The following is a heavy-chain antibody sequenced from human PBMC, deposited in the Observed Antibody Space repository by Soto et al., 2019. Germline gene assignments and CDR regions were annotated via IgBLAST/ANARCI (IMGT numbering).Heavy chain of an antibody. Sequence: ASVKVSCKASGYTFTTYGINWVRQAPGQGLEWMGWVSPYNGDTTYAQKVQGRVTMTTDTSTTTAYLELRSLRSDDTAVYYCAREVGHMDVWGQGTTVTVSS. CDR2: VSPYNGDT. CDR1: GYTFTTYG. J-gene: IGHJ6*02. D-gene: IGHD2-2*01. CDR3: AREVGHMDV. V-gene: IGHV1-18*04.